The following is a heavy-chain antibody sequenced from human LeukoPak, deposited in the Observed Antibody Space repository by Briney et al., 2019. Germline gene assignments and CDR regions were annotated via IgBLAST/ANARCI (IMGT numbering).Heavy chain of an antibody. CDR1: GFTFSSYS. Sequence: GGSLSLSCAASGFTFSSYSMNWVRQAPGKGLEWVSYISSSSSTIYYADSVKGRFTISRDNAKNSLYLQMNSLRDEDTAVYYCAREGQGLAGGAFDIWGQGTMVTVSS. CDR2: ISSSSSTI. J-gene: IGHJ3*02. D-gene: IGHD6-19*01. CDR3: AREGQGLAGGAFDI. V-gene: IGHV3-48*02.